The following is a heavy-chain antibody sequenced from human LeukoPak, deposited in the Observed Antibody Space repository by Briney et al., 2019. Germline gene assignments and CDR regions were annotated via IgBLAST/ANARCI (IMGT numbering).Heavy chain of an antibody. CDR3: AKVTEKLDAFDI. CDR2: INSDGSST. J-gene: IGHJ3*02. Sequence: GGSLRLSCAASGFTFSSYWMHWVRQAPGKGLVWVSRINSDGSSTSYADSVKGRFTISRDNAKNTLNLQMNSLRAEDTAVYYCAKVTEKLDAFDIWGQGTMVTVSS. V-gene: IGHV3-74*01. CDR1: GFTFSSYW.